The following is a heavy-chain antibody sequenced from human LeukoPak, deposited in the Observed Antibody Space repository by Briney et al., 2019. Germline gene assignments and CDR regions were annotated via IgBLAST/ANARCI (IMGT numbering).Heavy chain of an antibody. Sequence: ASVKVSCKASGYTFTGNYMHWVRQAPGQGLEYMGWINPNSGGTKFAQNFQGRVTMTRDTSVTTAYMELSRLTSDDTAAYFCARGMGSSWFDYWGQGTLVTVSS. V-gene: IGHV1-2*02. D-gene: IGHD6-13*01. CDR3: ARGMGSSWFDY. J-gene: IGHJ5*01. CDR1: GYTFTGNY. CDR2: INPNSGGT.